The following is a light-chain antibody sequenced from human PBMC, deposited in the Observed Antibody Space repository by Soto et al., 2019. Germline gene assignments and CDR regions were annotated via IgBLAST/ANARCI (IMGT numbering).Light chain of an antibody. CDR2: EVS. CDR1: NSDVGIYDF. V-gene: IGLV2-14*01. CDR3: ISYTSDDVRYV. J-gene: IGLJ1*01. Sequence: QSALTQPASVSGTPGQSINISCTGSNSDVGIYDFVSWYQHHPGRAPKLIVSEVSHRPSGVSNRFSGSKSGNTASLPISGLQSEDEADYYCISYTSDDVRYVFGTGTKVTGL.